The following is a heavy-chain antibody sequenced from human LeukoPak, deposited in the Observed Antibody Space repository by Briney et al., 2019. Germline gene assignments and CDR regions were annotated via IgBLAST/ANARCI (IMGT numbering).Heavy chain of an antibody. Sequence: PSETLSLTCTVSGGSISSSSYYWGWIRQPPGKGLEWIGSIYYSGSTYYNPSLKSRVTISVDTSKNQFCLKLSSVTAADTAVYYCARQNSSSSFPYYYYYYMDVWGKGTTVTVSS. CDR3: ARQNSSSSFPYYYYYYMDV. D-gene: IGHD6-6*01. CDR1: GGSISSSSYY. J-gene: IGHJ6*03. CDR2: IYYSGST. V-gene: IGHV4-39*01.